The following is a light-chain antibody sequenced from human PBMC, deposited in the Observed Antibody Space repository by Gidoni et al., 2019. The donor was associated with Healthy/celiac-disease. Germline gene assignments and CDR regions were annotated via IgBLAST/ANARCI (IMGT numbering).Light chain of an antibody. J-gene: IGKJ2*01. Sequence: DIQMTQSPSSLSASVGDRVTITCRASQSISSYLNWYQQKPGKAPKLLIYAASSLQSGVPSRFSGSGSGTDFTLPICCLQPEDFATYYCQQSYSTPYTFGQETKLEIK. V-gene: IGKV1-39*01. CDR1: QSISSY. CDR3: QQSYSTPYT. CDR2: AAS.